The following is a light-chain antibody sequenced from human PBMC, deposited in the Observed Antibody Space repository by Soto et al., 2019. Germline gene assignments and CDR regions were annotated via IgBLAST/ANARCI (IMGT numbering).Light chain of an antibody. CDR1: QSISSW. Sequence: DIQMTQSPSTLSASVGDRVTITCRASQSISSWLAWYQQKPGKAPKLLIYKASSLESGVPSRFSGSGSGTEFTLTIISLQPDDFATYYYQQYNNYLWTFGQGTKVEIK. V-gene: IGKV1-5*03. CDR3: QQYNNYLWT. J-gene: IGKJ1*01. CDR2: KAS.